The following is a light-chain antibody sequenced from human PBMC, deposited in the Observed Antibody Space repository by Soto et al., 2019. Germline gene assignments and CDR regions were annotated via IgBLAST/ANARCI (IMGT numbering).Light chain of an antibody. CDR1: SSNIGAGYD. CDR2: GNS. CDR3: QSYDSSLSGSV. J-gene: IGLJ2*01. Sequence: QSVLTQPPSVSGAPGQRVTISCTGSSSNIGAGYDVHWYQQLPGTAPKLLIYGNSNRPSGVPDRFSGSNSGTSASLAITGLQADDEADYYCQSYDSSLSGSVFGGGTKLTVL. V-gene: IGLV1-40*01.